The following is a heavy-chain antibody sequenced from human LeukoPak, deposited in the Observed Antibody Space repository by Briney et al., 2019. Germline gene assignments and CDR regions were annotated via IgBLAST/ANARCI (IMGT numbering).Heavy chain of an antibody. J-gene: IGHJ4*02. CDR1: GYTFTSYY. Sequence: ASVKVSCKASGYTFTSYYMHWVRRAPGQGLEWMGIINPSGGSTSYAQKFQGRVTMTRDTSTSTVYMELSSLRSEDTAVYYCARRLGSGGFDYWGQGTLVTVSS. CDR2: INPSGGST. V-gene: IGHV1-46*01. D-gene: IGHD3-10*01. CDR3: ARRLGSGGFDY.